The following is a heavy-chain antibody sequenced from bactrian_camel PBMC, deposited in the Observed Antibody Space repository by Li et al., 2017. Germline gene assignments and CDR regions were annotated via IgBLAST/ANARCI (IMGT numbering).Heavy chain of an antibody. V-gene: IGHV3S1*01. Sequence: HVQLVESGGGSVQAGGSLTLSCLASGYTVTAYCMGWLRQGPEKELEGVASIATGSGRTYYIDSVEGRFTISQDEAVTMSFLQMNSLRPEDTAMYYCAASRAWRCSVTDEVEYWGQGTQVTVS. CDR1: GYTVTAYC. D-gene: IGHD3*01. CDR3: AASRAWRCSVTDEVEY. J-gene: IGHJ4*01. CDR2: IATGSGRT.